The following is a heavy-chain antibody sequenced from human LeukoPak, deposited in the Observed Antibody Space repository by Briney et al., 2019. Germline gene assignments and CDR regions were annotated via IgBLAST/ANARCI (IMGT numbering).Heavy chain of an antibody. CDR2: ISSSGSTI. D-gene: IGHD2-2*02. J-gene: IGHJ4*02. V-gene: IGHV3-48*03. CDR1: GFTFSSYE. CDR3: ARDPGYCSTTSCYKFFDY. Sequence: GGSLRLSCVASGFTFSSYEMNWVRQAPGKGLEWVSYISSSGSTIYYADSVKGRFTVSRDSAKNSLYLQMNSPRAEDTAVYYCARDPGYCSTTSCYKFFDYWGQGTLVTVSS.